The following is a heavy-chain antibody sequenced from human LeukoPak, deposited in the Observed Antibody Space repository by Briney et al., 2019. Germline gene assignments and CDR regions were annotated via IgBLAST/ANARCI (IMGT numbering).Heavy chain of an antibody. CDR3: AKISNYDSSGFYPDSFDI. CDR2: ISGSGGST. J-gene: IGHJ3*02. V-gene: IGHV3-23*01. D-gene: IGHD3-22*01. Sequence: PGGSLRLSCAASGFTFSGYAMSWVRQAPGKGLERVSAISGSGGSTYYADSVKGRFTISRYNSKNTLYLQMNSLRAEDTAVYYCAKISNYDSSGFYPDSFDIWGQGTMVTVSS. CDR1: GFTFSGYA.